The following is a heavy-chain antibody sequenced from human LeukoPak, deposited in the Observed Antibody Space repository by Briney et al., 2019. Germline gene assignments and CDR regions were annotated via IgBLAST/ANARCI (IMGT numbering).Heavy chain of an antibody. CDR1: GFTFSSYG. V-gene: IGHV3-30*18. CDR3: AKDGDILTGYYTYFDY. Sequence: PGGSLRLSCAASGFTFSSYGMPWVRQAPGKGLEWVAVISYDGSNKYYADSVKGRFTISRDNSKNTLYLQMNSLRAEDTAVYYCAKDGDILTGYYTYFDYWGQGTLVTVSS. CDR2: ISYDGSNK. D-gene: IGHD3-9*01. J-gene: IGHJ4*02.